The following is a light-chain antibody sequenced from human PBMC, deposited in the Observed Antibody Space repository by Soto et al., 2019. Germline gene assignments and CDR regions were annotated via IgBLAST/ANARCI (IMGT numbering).Light chain of an antibody. CDR2: GAY. CDR1: QGISSF. CDR3: LQHKTDPYT. V-gene: IGKV1-17*03. J-gene: IGKJ2*01. Sequence: DIQMTQSPSAMSASVGDRVTVTCRASQGISSFLAWFQQKPGKVPKRLIYGAYSLQSGVPSRFSGSGSGTEFTLTISSLQPEDVATYFGLQHKTDPYTFGQGTKLEIK.